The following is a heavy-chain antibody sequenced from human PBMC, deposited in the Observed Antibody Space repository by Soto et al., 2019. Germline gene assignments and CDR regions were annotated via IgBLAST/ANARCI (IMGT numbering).Heavy chain of an antibody. D-gene: IGHD3-9*01. Sequence: QVQLQQWGAGLLKPSETLSLSCVVYGGSVSGYYWSWIRQPSGKGLEWIGEINHRGSTNCNPSLKSRITMSMDASNNRFSLNLNSVTAADMAVYYCAKRGRYFDWARPVGYWFDPWGQGTLVTVSS. CDR3: AKRGRYFDWARPVGYWFDP. CDR2: INHRGST. J-gene: IGHJ5*02. V-gene: IGHV4-34*01. CDR1: GGSVSGYY.